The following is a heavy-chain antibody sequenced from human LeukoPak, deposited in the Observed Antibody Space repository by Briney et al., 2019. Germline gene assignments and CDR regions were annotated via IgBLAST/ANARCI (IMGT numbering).Heavy chain of an antibody. Sequence: PGGSLRLSCAASGFTFSDYYMSWIRQAPGKGLEWVSDISSTSIYTNYADYVKGRFTISRDNAKNSLYLQMNSLRAEDTAVYYCAREDGYSSSWYSDYWGQGTLVTDCS. CDR2: ISSTSIYT. V-gene: IGHV3-11*05. CDR3: AREDGYSSSWYSDY. CDR1: GFTFSDYY. J-gene: IGHJ4*02. D-gene: IGHD6-13*01.